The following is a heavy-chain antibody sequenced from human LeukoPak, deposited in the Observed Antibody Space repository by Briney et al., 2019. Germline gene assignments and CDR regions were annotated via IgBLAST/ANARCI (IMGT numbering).Heavy chain of an antibody. CDR1: GYTFTGYY. V-gene: IGHV1-2*02. D-gene: IGHD6-19*01. CDR3: ARSAVAARGLFDY. CDR2: INPSSGGT. Sequence: ASVKVSCKASGYTFTGYYMHWVRQAPGQGLECMGWINPSSGGTDYAQNFQGRVTMTRDTPISTAYMELYSLRSDDTAVYYCARSAVAARGLFDYWGQGTLVTVSS. J-gene: IGHJ4*02.